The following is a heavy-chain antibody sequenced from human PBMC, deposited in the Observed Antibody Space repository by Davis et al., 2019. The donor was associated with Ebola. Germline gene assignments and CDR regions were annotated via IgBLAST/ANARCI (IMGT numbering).Heavy chain of an antibody. CDR1: GFSFSNYW. J-gene: IGHJ4*02. CDR3: ARDHMGYYDSNRFDY. Sequence: GESLKISCAASGFSFSNYWMSWVRQAPGKGLEWVANIDQDGSEKYFVDSVKGRFTISRDNAKNSLYLQMNSLRAEDTAVYYCARDHMGYYDSNRFDYWGQGTLVTVSS. CDR2: IDQDGSEK. D-gene: IGHD3-22*01. V-gene: IGHV3-7*01.